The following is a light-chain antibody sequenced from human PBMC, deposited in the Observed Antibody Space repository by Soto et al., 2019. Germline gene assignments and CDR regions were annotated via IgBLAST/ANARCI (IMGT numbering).Light chain of an antibody. CDR3: QHSDNYLWT. V-gene: IGKV1-5*01. CDR1: QSISGG. J-gene: IGKJ1*01. Sequence: DIQMTQSPSTLSASVCNRVTITFRASQSISGGLAWYQQKPGKAPRLLIYDVFSLETGVPSRFSGSGSGTEFTLAINGLQPDDFATYYCQHSDNYLWTFGQGTKVDI. CDR2: DVF.